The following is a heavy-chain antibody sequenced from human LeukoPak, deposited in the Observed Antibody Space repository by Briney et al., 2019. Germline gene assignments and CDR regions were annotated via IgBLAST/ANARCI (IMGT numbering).Heavy chain of an antibody. CDR2: MNPNSGNT. CDR3: ARGNSNYFNYYMDV. J-gene: IGHJ6*03. Sequence: ASVKVSCKASGYTFTSYEINWVRQATGQGLEWMGWMNPNSGNTGYAQKFQGRVTMTRNTSISTAYMELSSLRSEDTAVYYCARGNSNYFNYYMDVWGKGTTVTVSS. CDR1: GYTFTSYE. D-gene: IGHD4-11*01. V-gene: IGHV1-8*01.